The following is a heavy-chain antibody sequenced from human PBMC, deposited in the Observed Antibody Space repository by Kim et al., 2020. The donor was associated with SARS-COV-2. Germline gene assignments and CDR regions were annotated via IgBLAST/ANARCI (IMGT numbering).Heavy chain of an antibody. CDR3: ARGGRKRWLQSDAFDI. J-gene: IGHJ3*02. V-gene: IGHV4-34*01. CDR2: INHSGST. D-gene: IGHD5-12*01. Sequence: SETLSLTCAVYGGSFSGYYWSWIRQPPGKGLEWIGEINHSGSTNYNPSLKSRVTISVDTSKNQFSLKLSSVTAADTAVYYCARGGRKRWLQSDAFDIWGQGTMVTVSS. CDR1: GGSFSGYY.